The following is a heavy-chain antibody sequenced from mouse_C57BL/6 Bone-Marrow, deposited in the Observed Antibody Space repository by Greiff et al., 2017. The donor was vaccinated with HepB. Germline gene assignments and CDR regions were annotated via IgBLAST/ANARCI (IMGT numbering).Heavy chain of an antibody. Sequence: EVKLVESGPGLVKPSQSLSLTCSVTGYSITSGYYWNWIRQFPGNKLEWMGYISYDGSNNYNPSLKNRISITRDTSKNQFFLKLNSVTTEDTATYYCARVDYGRYYAMDYWGQGTSVTVSS. D-gene: IGHD1-1*01. V-gene: IGHV3-6*01. CDR1: GYSITSGYY. CDR3: ARVDYGRYYAMDY. CDR2: ISYDGSN. J-gene: IGHJ4*01.